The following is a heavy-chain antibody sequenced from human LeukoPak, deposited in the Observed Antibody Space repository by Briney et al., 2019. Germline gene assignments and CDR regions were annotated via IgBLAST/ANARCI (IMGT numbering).Heavy chain of an antibody. D-gene: IGHD3-9*01. V-gene: IGHV1-69*04. CDR2: IIPILGIA. CDR3: ASASYDILTGYYGPYYYGMDV. J-gene: IGHJ6*02. CDR1: GGTFSSYA. Sequence: ASVKVSCKASGGTFSSYAISWVRQAPGQGLEWMGRIIPILGIANYAQKFQGRVTITADKSTSTAYMELSSLRSEDTAVYYCASASYDILTGYYGPYYYGMDVWGQGTTVTVSS.